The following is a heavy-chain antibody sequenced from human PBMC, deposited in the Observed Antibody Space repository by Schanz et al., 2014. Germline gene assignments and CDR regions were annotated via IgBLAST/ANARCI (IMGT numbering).Heavy chain of an antibody. Sequence: VQLVESGGGLIQPGGSLRLSCAASGFSFSGYGMHWVRQAPGKGLEWVAVISYDGNNKYYADSVKGRFTISRDNSKNTLYLQMNSLRAEDTAVYYCARDRQQLVGRIGYYYGMDVWGQGTTVTVSS. D-gene: IGHD6-13*01. CDR1: GFSFSGYG. CDR3: ARDRQQLVGRIGYYYGMDV. CDR2: ISYDGNNK. V-gene: IGHV3-30*19. J-gene: IGHJ6*02.